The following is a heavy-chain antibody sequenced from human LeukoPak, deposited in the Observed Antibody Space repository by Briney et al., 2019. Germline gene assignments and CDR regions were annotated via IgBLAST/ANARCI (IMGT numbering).Heavy chain of an antibody. Sequence: SETLSLTCTVSGGSISSYYWSWVRQPPGKGLEWIGEIYHSGSTNYNPSLKSRVTISVDKSKNQFSLKLSSVTAADTAVYYCARDPVYGDYAKDGMDVWGQGTTVTVSS. V-gene: IGHV4-4*02. D-gene: IGHD4-17*01. CDR2: IYHSGST. CDR3: ARDPVYGDYAKDGMDV. CDR1: GGSISSYY. J-gene: IGHJ6*02.